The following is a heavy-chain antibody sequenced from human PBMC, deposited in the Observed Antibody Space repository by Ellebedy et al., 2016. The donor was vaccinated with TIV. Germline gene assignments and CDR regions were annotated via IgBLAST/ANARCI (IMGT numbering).Heavy chain of an antibody. CDR3: ARAFTVTTSHYYYYYGMDV. CDR2: ISAYNGNT. Sequence: ASVKVSCXASGYTFTSYGISWVRQAPGQGLEWMGWISAYNGNTNYAQKLQGRVTMTTDTSTSTAYMELRSLRSDDTAVYYCARAFTVTTSHYYYYYGMDVWGQGTTVTVSS. CDR1: GYTFTSYG. V-gene: IGHV1-18*01. J-gene: IGHJ6*02. D-gene: IGHD4-17*01.